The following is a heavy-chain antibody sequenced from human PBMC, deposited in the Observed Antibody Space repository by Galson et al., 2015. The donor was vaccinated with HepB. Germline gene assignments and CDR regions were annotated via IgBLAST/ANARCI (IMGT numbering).Heavy chain of an antibody. J-gene: IGHJ2*01. V-gene: IGHV4-59*01. CDR1: GGSISTYY. Sequence: ETLSLTCTVSGGSISTYYWGWIRQSPGKGLEWIGYFHLSGSTNYNPSLKSRVTISVDTSKNQFSLKLSSVTAADTAVYYCARAPSRILVTYFDLWGRGTLVTVSS. CDR3: ARAPSRILVTYFDL. CDR2: FHLSGST. D-gene: IGHD2-15*01.